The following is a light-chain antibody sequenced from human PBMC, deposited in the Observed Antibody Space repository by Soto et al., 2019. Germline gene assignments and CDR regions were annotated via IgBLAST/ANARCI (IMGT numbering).Light chain of an antibody. CDR1: QTISSW. Sequence: DIQMTQSPSTLSGSVGDRATITCRASQTISSWLAWYQQKPGKAPKLLIYKASTLKSGVPSRFSGSGSGTEFTLTISSLQPDDFATYYCQHYNSYSEVFGQGT. J-gene: IGKJ1*01. V-gene: IGKV1-5*03. CDR3: QHYNSYSEV. CDR2: KAS.